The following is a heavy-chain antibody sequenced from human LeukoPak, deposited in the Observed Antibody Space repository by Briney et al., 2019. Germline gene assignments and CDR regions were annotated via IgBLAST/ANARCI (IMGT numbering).Heavy chain of an antibody. CDR2: IIPIFGTA. CDR3: ARDLPSIIITFGGVIVSGAFDI. Sequence: SVKVSCKASGGTFSSYAISWVRQAPGQGLEWMGRIIPIFGTANYAQKFQGRVTITTDESTSTAYMELSRLRSEDTAVYYCARDLPSIIITFGGVIVSGAFDIWGQGTMVTVSS. CDR1: GGTFSSYA. D-gene: IGHD3-16*02. V-gene: IGHV1-69*05. J-gene: IGHJ3*02.